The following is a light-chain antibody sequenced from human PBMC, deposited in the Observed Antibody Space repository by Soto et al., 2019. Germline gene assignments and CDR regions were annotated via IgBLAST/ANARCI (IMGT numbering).Light chain of an antibody. CDR3: CSYAGSPWV. V-gene: IGLV2-11*01. CDR1: SSDVGVYNY. CDR2: DVS. Sequence: QSVLTQPRSVSGSPGQSVTISCTGTSSDVGVYNYVSWYQQHPGQAPKRIIFDVSIRPSGVPDRFSGSKSGSTASLTISGLQAEDEADYYCCSYAGSPWVFGGGPKLTVL. J-gene: IGLJ3*02.